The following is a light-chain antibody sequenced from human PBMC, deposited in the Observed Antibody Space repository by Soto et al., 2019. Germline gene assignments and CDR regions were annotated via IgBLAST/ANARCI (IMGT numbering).Light chain of an antibody. CDR1: QSISSY. V-gene: IGKV1-39*01. Sequence: DIQMTQSPSSLSASVGDRVTITCRASQSISSYLNWFQQKPGQAPKLLIYAASSLQSGVPSRFSGSGSGTEFTLTISSLQHEDFETYYCQQSYSTPLTLGGGTKVDIK. CDR2: AAS. J-gene: IGKJ4*01. CDR3: QQSYSTPLT.